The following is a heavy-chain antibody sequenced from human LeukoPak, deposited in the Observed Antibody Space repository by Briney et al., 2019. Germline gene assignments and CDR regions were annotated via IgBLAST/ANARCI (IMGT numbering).Heavy chain of an antibody. CDR1: GFTFSDHY. Sequence: GGSLRLSCAASGFTFSDHYMDWVRQAPGKGLEWVGRIRKKANSYSTDYAASVKGRFTILRDDSKNSLYLQMNSLETEDTAVYYCVRVVSDSGWYFDYWGQGTLVTVSS. CDR2: IRKKANSYST. V-gene: IGHV3-72*01. CDR3: VRVVSDSGWYFDY. J-gene: IGHJ4*02. D-gene: IGHD6-19*01.